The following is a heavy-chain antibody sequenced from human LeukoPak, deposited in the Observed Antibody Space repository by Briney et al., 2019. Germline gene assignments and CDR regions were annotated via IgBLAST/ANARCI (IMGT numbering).Heavy chain of an antibody. Sequence: SQTLSLTCTVSGGSISSGDYYWSWIRQPPGKGLEWIGYIYYSGSTSYNPSLKSRVTILVDTSKNQFSLKLSSVTAADTAVYYCARAQGSSWYSGAFDIWGQGTMVTVSS. J-gene: IGHJ3*02. V-gene: IGHV4-30-4*08. CDR3: ARAQGSSWYSGAFDI. CDR2: IYYSGST. CDR1: GGSISSGDYY. D-gene: IGHD6-13*01.